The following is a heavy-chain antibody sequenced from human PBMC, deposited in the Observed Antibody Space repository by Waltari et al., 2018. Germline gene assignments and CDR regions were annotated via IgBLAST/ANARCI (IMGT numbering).Heavy chain of an antibody. J-gene: IGHJ5*02. CDR3: ARDRGRGLYLDT. Sequence: WRGLRQRPGEGLECIGQVRTTGNTNYTPSLDSRVTISIDSPTSRFSLTLSSVSAADTAFYFCARDRGRGLYLDTWGQGILVTVSP. D-gene: IGHD2-15*01. CDR2: VRTTGNT. V-gene: IGHV4-4*01.